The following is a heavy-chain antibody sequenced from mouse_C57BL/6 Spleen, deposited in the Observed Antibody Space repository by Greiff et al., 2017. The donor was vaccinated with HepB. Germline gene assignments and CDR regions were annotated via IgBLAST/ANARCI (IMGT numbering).Heavy chain of an antibody. D-gene: IGHD2-4*01. J-gene: IGHJ2*01. Sequence: EVQLQQSGPELVKPGASVKISCKASGYTFTDYYMNWVKQSHGKSLEWIGDINPNNGGTSYNQKFKGKATLTVDKSSSTAYMELRSLTSEDSAVYYCARGDDYDGPSYWGQGTTLTVSS. CDR3: ARGDDYDGPSY. CDR2: INPNNGGT. CDR1: GYTFTDYY. V-gene: IGHV1-26*01.